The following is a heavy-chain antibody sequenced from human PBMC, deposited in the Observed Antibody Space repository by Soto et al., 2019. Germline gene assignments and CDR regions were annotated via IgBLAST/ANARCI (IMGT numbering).Heavy chain of an antibody. Sequence: EVQLVESGGGLVKPGGSLRLSCAASGFTFSTFSMHWVRQAPGKGLEWVSFISSSSRYKYYADSVKGRFTISRDNPKNSLYLQMNGLRVEDTSVYYCARDSGYGSGGSCYSGYFQSWGQGTLVTVSS. CDR3: ARDSGYGSGGSCYSGYFQS. V-gene: IGHV3-21*02. CDR2: ISSSSRYK. J-gene: IGHJ1*01. D-gene: IGHD2-15*01. CDR1: GFTFSTFS.